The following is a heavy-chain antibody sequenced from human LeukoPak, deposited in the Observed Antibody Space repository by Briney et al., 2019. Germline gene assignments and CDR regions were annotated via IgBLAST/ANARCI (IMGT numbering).Heavy chain of an antibody. CDR3: ASTRVCGGILLRPDCLYFED. J-gene: IGHJ4*02. D-gene: IGHD3-16*01. CDR1: GYTFTSYY. CDR2: INPSGGST. Sequence: ASVNVSCKASGYTFTSYYMHWVRQAPGQGLEWMGIINPSGGSTSYAQKFQGRVTMTRDTSTSTVYMELSSLRSEDTAVYYCASTRVCGGILLRPDCLYFEDWGQGALVTVSS. V-gene: IGHV1-46*01.